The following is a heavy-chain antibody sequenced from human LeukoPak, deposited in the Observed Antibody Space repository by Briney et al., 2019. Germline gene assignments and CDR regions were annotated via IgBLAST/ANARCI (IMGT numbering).Heavy chain of an antibody. D-gene: IGHD3-22*01. J-gene: IGHJ3*02. CDR1: GGSISSGDCY. CDR2: IYYSGST. Sequence: KASQTLSLTCTVSGGSISSGDCYWSWIRQPPGKGLEWIGYIYYSGSTYYNPSLKSRVTISVDTSKNRFSLKLSSVTAADTAVYYCATHSSGYDSGNDAFDIWGQGTMVTVSS. CDR3: ATHSSGYDSGNDAFDI. V-gene: IGHV4-30-4*08.